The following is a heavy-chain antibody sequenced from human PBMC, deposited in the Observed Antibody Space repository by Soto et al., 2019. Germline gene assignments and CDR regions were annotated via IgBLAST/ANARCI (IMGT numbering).Heavy chain of an antibody. CDR1: GFTFSSYA. CDR3: AKDGRGLLWFGELSIGCS. Sequence: EVQLLESGGGLVQPGGSLRLSCAASGFTFSSYAMIWFRQAPGKGLEWVSAISGSGGSTYYADSVKGRFTISRDNSKNTLYLQMNSLRDEDTAVYYCAKDGRGLLWFGELSIGCSGGQGTMVTVSS. CDR2: ISGSGGST. D-gene: IGHD3-10*01. V-gene: IGHV3-23*01. J-gene: IGHJ3*01.